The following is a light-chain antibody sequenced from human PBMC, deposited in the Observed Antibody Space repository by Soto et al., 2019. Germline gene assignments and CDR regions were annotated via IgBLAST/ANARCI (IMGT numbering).Light chain of an antibody. CDR1: QGIASG. J-gene: IGKJ2*01. Sequence: AIQLTQSPSSLAASTGDRVTITCRASQGIASGLAWYQQKPVKAPKLLIQDASSLESGVPSRFSGSGSGTDFTLTISSLQPEDFATYHCQQVNSYPFTFGGGTKLEI. V-gene: IGKV1-13*02. CDR3: QQVNSYPFT. CDR2: DAS.